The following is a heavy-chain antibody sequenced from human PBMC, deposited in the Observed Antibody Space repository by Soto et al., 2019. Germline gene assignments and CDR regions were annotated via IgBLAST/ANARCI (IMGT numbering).Heavy chain of an antibody. J-gene: IGHJ5*02. Sequence: ASVKVSCKASGYTFTTSGLTWVRQAPGQGLEWVGWISAYSGSTNYAQNLQGRVTMTTDTFTSTVYMELRSLRYDDTAVYYCARDLGGVLMALDPWGQGTLVTVSS. CDR3: ARDLGGVLMALDP. CDR2: ISAYSGST. V-gene: IGHV1-18*01. D-gene: IGHD2-8*01. CDR1: GYTFTTSG.